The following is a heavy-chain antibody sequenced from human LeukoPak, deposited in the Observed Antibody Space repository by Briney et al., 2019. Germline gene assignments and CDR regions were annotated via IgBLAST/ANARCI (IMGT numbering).Heavy chain of an antibody. CDR3: VRGGAVDGGDHAY. D-gene: IGHD2-21*02. CDR1: GFTFSNYG. Sequence: GTSLTLTCAASGFTFSNYGMHWVRQPPGKGLEWVAVIWANGSKRYYGDFVKGRFTISRDNSKNTLFQQMKSLRVEDTAVYYCVRGGAVDGGDHAYWGQGPLVTVSS. J-gene: IGHJ4*02. CDR2: IWANGSKR. V-gene: IGHV3-33*08.